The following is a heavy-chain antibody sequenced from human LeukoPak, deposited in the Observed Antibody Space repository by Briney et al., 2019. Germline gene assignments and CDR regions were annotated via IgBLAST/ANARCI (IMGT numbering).Heavy chain of an antibody. J-gene: IGHJ6*02. Sequence: SETLSLTCTVSGGSISSYYWSWIWQPAGKGLEWIGRIYTSGSTNYNPSLKSRVTMSVDTSKNQFSLKLSSVTAADTAVYYCAREATVTITDYYYYGMDVWGQGTTVTVSS. CDR2: IYTSGST. V-gene: IGHV4-4*07. D-gene: IGHD4-17*01. CDR1: GGSISSYY. CDR3: AREATVTITDYYYYGMDV.